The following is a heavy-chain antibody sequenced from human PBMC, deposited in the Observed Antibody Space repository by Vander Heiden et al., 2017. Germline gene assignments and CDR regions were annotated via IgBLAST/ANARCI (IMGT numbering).Heavy chain of an antibody. V-gene: IGHV3-30-3*01. D-gene: IGHD5-12*01. Sequence: QVQLVESGGGVVQPGRSLRLSCAASGFTFSSYAMHGVRQAPGKGLEWVAVISYDGSNKYYADSVKGRFTISRDNSKNTLYLQMNSLRAEDTAVYYCARDRGYSGYDSDYWGQGTLVTVSS. CDR3: ARDRGYSGYDSDY. CDR2: ISYDGSNK. CDR1: GFTFSSYA. J-gene: IGHJ4*02.